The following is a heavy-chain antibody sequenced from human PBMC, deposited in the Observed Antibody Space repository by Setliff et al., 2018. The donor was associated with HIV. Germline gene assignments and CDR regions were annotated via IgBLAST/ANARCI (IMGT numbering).Heavy chain of an antibody. CDR2: ISHSGGTI. V-gene: IGHV3-48*04. CDR3: TSGALLPTVDY. D-gene: IGHD2-2*01. Sequence: GGSLRLSCAASGFTFSSYWMSWVRQAPGKGLEWVSFISHSGGTIKYADFVRGRFTISRDIAKSSLYLQMDSLSAEDTAVYYCTSGALLPTVDYWGRGTLVTVSS. J-gene: IGHJ4*02. CDR1: GFTFSSYW.